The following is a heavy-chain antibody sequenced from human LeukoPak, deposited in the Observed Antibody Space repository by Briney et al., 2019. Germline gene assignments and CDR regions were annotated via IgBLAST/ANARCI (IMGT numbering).Heavy chain of an antibody. CDR2: ISSSSSTI. CDR3: ARVGSTTGTPDYYGMDV. CDR1: GFTFSSYS. J-gene: IGHJ6*02. Sequence: SGGSLRLSCAASGFTFSSYSMNWVRQAPGKGLEWVSYISSSSSTIYYADSVKGRFTISRDNSKNTLYLQMNSLRAEDTAVYYCARVGSTTGTPDYYGMDVWGQGTTVTVSS. V-gene: IGHV3-48*01. D-gene: IGHD1-1*01.